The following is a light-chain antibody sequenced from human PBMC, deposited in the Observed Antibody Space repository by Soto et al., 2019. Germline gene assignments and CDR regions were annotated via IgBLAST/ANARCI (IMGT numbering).Light chain of an antibody. V-gene: IGKV3-20*01. J-gene: IGKJ1*01. CDR3: QQYDTSPRT. CDR1: QTVNSIY. CDR2: GTS. Sequence: EIVLTQSPGTLSLSPGERATLSCRASQTVNSIYLAWYQQKPGQAPRLIIYGTSNRATGVPDRFSGSGSGTDFTLTISRLEHEDFAVYYCQQYDTSPRTFGQGTKVEIK.